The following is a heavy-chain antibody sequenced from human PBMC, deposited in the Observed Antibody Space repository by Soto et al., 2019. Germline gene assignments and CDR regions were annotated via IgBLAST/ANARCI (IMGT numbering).Heavy chain of an antibody. D-gene: IGHD1-1*01. CDR2: IYYSGST. J-gene: IGHJ3*02. CDR3: ARESNSDDAFDI. V-gene: IGHV4-31*03. CDR1: GGSISSGGYY. Sequence: QVQLQESGPGLVKPSQTLSLTCTVSGGSISSGGYYWSWIRQHPGKGLEWIGYIYYSGSTYYNPSLQRRVTISVDPSKNQFSLKLSSVTAADTAVYYCARESNSDDAFDIWGQGTMVTVSS.